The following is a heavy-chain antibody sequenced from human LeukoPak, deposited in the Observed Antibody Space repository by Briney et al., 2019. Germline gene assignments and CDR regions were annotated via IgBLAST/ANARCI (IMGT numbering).Heavy chain of an antibody. J-gene: IGHJ4*02. CDR3: ARNPGYGDYRIWLFDY. V-gene: IGHV4-59*01. CDR2: IYYSGST. Sequence: SETLSLTCTVSGGSISSYYWSWIRQPPGKGLEWIGYIYYSGSTNYNPSLKSRVTISVDTSKNQFSLKLSSVTAADTAVYYCARNPGYGDYRIWLFDYWGQGTLVTVSS. CDR1: GGSISSYY. D-gene: IGHD4-17*01.